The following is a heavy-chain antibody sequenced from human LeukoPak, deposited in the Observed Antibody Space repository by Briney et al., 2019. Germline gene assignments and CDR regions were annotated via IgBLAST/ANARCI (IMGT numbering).Heavy chain of an antibody. CDR1: GGTFSSYA. J-gene: IGHJ4*02. V-gene: IGHV1-69*04. CDR3: AREMVGATKGRRDWDY. CDR2: IIPILGIA. D-gene: IGHD1-26*01. Sequence: SVKVSCKASGGTFSSYAISWVRPAPGQGLEWMGRIIPILGIANYAQKFQGRVTITADKSTSTAYMELSSLRSEDTAVYCCAREMVGATKGRRDWDYWGQGTLVTVSS.